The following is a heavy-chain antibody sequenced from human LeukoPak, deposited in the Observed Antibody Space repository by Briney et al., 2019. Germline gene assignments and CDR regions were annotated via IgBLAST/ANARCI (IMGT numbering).Heavy chain of an antibody. V-gene: IGHV3-21*01. J-gene: IGHJ4*02. D-gene: IGHD6-19*01. Sequence: PGGPLRLSCAASGFTFSSCSMNWVRQAPGKGLEWVSSISSSSSYIYYADSVKGRFTISRDNAKNSLYLQMNSLRAEDTAVYYCASGSSYSSGWYYFDYWSQGTLVTVSS. CDR2: ISSSSSYI. CDR3: ASGSSYSSGWYYFDY. CDR1: GFTFSSCS.